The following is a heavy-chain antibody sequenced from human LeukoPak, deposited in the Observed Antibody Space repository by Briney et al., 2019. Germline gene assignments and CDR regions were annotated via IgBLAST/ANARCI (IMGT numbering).Heavy chain of an antibody. D-gene: IGHD3-3*01. Sequence: GGSLRLSCSASGFTFSSYEMNWVRQAPGKGLEWVSSISSGARTIYYADSVKGRFTISRDNAQNSLYLQMHSLTVDDTAVYYCARHDLLSGYYALDYWGPGTLVIVSS. CDR2: ISSGARTI. CDR1: GFTFSSYE. V-gene: IGHV3-48*03. CDR3: ARHDLLSGYYALDY. J-gene: IGHJ4*02.